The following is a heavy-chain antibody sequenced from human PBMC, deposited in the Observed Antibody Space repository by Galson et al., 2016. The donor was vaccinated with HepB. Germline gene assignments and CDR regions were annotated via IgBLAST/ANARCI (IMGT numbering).Heavy chain of an antibody. V-gene: IGHV4-59*01. D-gene: IGHD6-19*01. Sequence: SETLSLTCTVSGASMNRFYWSWIRQPPGKGLEWIGYIYHTGSTNYNPSVKSRVTIPVDMSKNQFSLKLTSMTAADTALYYCARVYSSDWYSSFDSWGQGTLVTVSS. J-gene: IGHJ4*02. CDR1: GASMNRFY. CDR2: IYHTGST. CDR3: ARVYSSDWYSSFDS.